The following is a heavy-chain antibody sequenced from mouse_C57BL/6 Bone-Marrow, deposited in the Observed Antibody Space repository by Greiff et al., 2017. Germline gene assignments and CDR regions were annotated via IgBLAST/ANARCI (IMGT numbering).Heavy chain of an antibody. Sequence: VQLQQSGAELARPGASVKLSCKASGYTFTRYGISWVKQRTGQGLEWIGEIYPRSGNTYYNAKFKGKATLTADKSSSTACMELRSLTSEDSAVYVCARSLNYSNHHWDFDVWGTGTTVTVSA. V-gene: IGHV1-81*01. CDR2: IYPRSGNT. CDR1: GYTFTRYG. J-gene: IGHJ1*03. CDR3: ARSLNYSNHHWDFDV. D-gene: IGHD2-5*01.